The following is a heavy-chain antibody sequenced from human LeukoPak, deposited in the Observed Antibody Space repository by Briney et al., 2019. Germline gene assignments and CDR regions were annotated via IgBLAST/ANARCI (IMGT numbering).Heavy chain of an antibody. CDR1: GFTFSHYG. J-gene: IGHJ5*02. V-gene: IGHV3-33*06. CDR3: AKDAQRGFDYSNSLEH. D-gene: IGHD4-11*01. Sequence: GRSLRLSCATSGFTFSHYGMHWVRQAPGKGLKWVAVIWNDGSNKYYGDSVKGRFTISRDNSKNTLYLQMNSLTVEDTAVYYCAKDAQRGFDYSNSLEHWGQGTLVTVSS. CDR2: IWNDGSNK.